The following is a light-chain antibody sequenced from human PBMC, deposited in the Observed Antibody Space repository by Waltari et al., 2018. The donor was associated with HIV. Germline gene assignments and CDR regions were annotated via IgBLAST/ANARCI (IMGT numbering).Light chain of an antibody. Sequence: DIVMTHSPDSLAVSLGERAAINCKSSQSVLYSSNNKNYLAWYQHKPGQPPKLLIFWASTRESGVPDRFSGSGSGTDFTLTISSLQAEDVAIYYCQQYYSTPPTFGPGTKVDIK. J-gene: IGKJ3*01. CDR3: QQYYSTPPT. V-gene: IGKV4-1*01. CDR1: QSVLYSSNNKNY. CDR2: WAS.